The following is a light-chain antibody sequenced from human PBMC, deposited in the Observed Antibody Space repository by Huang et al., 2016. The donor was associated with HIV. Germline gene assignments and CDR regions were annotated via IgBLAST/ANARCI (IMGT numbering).Light chain of an antibody. Sequence: AIQLTQSPSSVSASVGDRVTVTCRASQAIGHSLAWYQHKPGKAPKLLISGGSILQSGVSPRFSGNGSGTDFSLTISSLRSEDFATYFCQQLRSYPLTFGGGTDV. CDR3: QQLRSYPLT. J-gene: IGKJ4*01. V-gene: IGKV1-13*02. CDR1: QAIGHS. CDR2: GGS.